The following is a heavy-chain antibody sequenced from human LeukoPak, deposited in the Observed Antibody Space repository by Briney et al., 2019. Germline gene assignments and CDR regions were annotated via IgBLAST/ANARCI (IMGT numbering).Heavy chain of an antibody. CDR3: ARIYDSSGYDMWYFDL. CDR1: GGSISSYY. J-gene: IGHJ2*01. Sequence: SETLSLTCTVSGGSISSYYWSWIRQPPGKGLEWIGYIYYSGSTNYNPSLKSRVTISVDTSKNQFSLKLSSVTAADTAVYYCARIYDSSGYDMWYFDLWGRGTLVTVSS. CDR2: IYYSGST. V-gene: IGHV4-59*08. D-gene: IGHD3-22*01.